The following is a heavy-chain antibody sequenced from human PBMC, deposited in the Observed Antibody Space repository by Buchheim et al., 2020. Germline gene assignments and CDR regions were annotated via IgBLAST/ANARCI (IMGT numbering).Heavy chain of an antibody. CDR1: VSDGSISSSNYY. CDR2: MHYSGTT. J-gene: IGHJ5*02. D-gene: IGHD6-6*01. V-gene: IGHV4-39*01. CDR3: VRHVGSSSWFDP. Sequence: QLQLQESGPGLVKPSETLSLTCTVSVSDGSISSSNYYWGWIRQPPGKGLEWIAYMHYSGTTYYNPSLKSRLTISVATSKNQFSLRVSSVTAADTAVYYCVRHVGSSSWFDPWGQGT.